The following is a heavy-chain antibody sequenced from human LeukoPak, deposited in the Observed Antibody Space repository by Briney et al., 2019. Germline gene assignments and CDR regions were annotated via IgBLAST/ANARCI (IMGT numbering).Heavy chain of an antibody. J-gene: IGHJ4*02. D-gene: IGHD5-24*01. CDR3: AGIRGRWLQLWY. V-gene: IGHV3-21*04. Sequence: GGPLRLSCAASGFTFSSYSMNWVRQAPGKGLEWVSSISSSSSYIYYADSVKGRFTISRDNAKNSLYLQMNSLRAEDTAVYYCAGIRGRWLQLWYWGQGTLVTVSS. CDR2: ISSSSSYI. CDR1: GFTFSSYS.